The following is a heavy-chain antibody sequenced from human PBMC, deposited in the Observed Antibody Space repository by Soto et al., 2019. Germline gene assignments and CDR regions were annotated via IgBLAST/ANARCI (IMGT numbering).Heavy chain of an antibody. CDR2: IYPGDSDT. CDR1: GYSFTSYW. J-gene: IGHJ4*02. Sequence: GESLKISCKGSGYSFTSYWIGWVRQMPGKGLEWMGIIYPGDSDTRYSPPFQGQVTISADKSISTAYLQWSSLKASDTAMYYCARDKAGYSYGSHFDYWGQGTLVTVSS. CDR3: ARDKAGYSYGSHFDY. D-gene: IGHD5-18*01. V-gene: IGHV5-51*01.